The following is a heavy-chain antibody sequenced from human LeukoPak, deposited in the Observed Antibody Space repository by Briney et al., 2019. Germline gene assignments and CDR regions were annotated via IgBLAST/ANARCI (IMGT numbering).Heavy chain of an antibody. V-gene: IGHV4-39*01. CDR2: IYYSGST. D-gene: IGHD3-16*01. CDR1: GGSISSSSYY. Sequence: PSETLSLTYTVSGGSISSSSYYWGWIRQPPGKGLEWIGSIYYSGSTYYNPSLKSRVTISVDTSKNQFSLKLSSVTAADTAVYYCARGTSRDRWGLARHYPFDYWGQGTLVTVSS. J-gene: IGHJ4*02. CDR3: ARGTSRDRWGLARHYPFDY.